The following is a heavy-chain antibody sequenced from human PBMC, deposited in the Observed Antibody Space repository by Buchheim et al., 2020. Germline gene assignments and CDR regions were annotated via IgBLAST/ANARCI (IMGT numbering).Heavy chain of an antibody. CDR2: MNPNSGNT. J-gene: IGHJ5*02. CDR1: GYTFTSYD. V-gene: IGHV1-8*01. CDR3: ARVTSAGAARPRVFDP. D-gene: IGHD6-6*01. Sequence: QVQLVQSGAEVKKPGASVKVSCKASGYTFTSYDINWVRQATGQGLEWMGWMNPNSGNTAYAQKFQGRVTMTRNTSISTAYMKLRSLRSEDTSEYYCARVTSAGAARPRVFDPWCQGTL.